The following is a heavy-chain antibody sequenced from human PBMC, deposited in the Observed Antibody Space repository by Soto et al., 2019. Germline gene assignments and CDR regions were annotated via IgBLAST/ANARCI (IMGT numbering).Heavy chain of an antibody. D-gene: IGHD6-6*01. J-gene: IGHJ4*02. CDR3: AREYSSSSSFDY. V-gene: IGHV4-38-2*01. Sequence: SETLSLTCAVSGYSISSGYYWGWIRQPPGKGLEWIGSIYYSERTYYNPSLKSRLTISVDTSNNQFSLKLNSVTAADTAVYYCAREYSSSSSFDYWGQGTLVTVSS. CDR1: GYSISSGYY. CDR2: IYYSERT.